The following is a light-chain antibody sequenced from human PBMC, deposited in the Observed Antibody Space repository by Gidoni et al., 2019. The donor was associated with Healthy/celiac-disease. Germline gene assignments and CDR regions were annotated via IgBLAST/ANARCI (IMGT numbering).Light chain of an antibody. J-gene: IGLJ2*01. V-gene: IGLV2-14*03. CDR3: SSYTSSSPLV. Sequence: QSALTQPASVSGSPGQSITISCTGTSSDVGGYKYVSWYQQHPGKAPKAMIYGVSNRPSGVSNRFSGSKSGNTASLTISGLQAEDEADYYCSSYTSSSPLVFGGGTKLTVL. CDR2: GVS. CDR1: SSDVGGYKY.